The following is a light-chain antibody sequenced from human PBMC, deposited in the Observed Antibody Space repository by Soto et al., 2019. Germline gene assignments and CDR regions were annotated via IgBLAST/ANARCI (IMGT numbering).Light chain of an antibody. CDR2: DTS. CDR3: QHSAKWPLT. CDR1: QGIGST. Sequence: EIVMTQSPATLSVSPGEGATLSCRASQGIGSTLAWYQQKPGQTPRLLIYDTSIRATGVPARFRGSASGTEFNLTIHSLPSDDFDAYYCQHSAKWPLTFGGGTKV. J-gene: IGKJ4*02. V-gene: IGKV3-15*01.